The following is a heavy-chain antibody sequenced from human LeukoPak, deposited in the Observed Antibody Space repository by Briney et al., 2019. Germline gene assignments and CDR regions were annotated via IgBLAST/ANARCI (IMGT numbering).Heavy chain of an antibody. V-gene: IGHV3-23*01. CDR3: AREITMIVVGNYFDY. CDR2: ISSSGGST. J-gene: IGHJ4*02. CDR1: GFTFSSYA. D-gene: IGHD3-22*01. Sequence: AGGSLRLSCAVSGFTFSSYAMSWVRQAPGKGLEWVSSISSSGGSTYYADSVKGRFTISRDNSKNTLYLQMNSLRAEDTAVYYCAREITMIVVGNYFDYWGQGTLVTVSS.